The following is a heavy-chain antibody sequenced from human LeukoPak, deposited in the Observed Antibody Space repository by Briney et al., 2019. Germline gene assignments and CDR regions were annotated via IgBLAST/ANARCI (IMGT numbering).Heavy chain of an antibody. CDR2: IYYRGST. CDR1: GGSISSSSYY. J-gene: IGHJ6*03. Sequence: PSETLSLTCTVSGGSISSSSYYWGWIRQPPGKGLEWIGSIYYRGSTYYNPSLKSRVTISVDTSKNQFSLKLSSVTAADTAVYYCARQGQWHTYYYYYYMDVWGKGTTVTVSS. CDR3: ARQGQWHTYYYYYYMDV. V-gene: IGHV4-39*01. D-gene: IGHD6-19*01.